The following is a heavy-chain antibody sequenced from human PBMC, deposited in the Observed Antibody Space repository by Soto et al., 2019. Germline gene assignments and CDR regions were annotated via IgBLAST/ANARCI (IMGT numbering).Heavy chain of an antibody. V-gene: IGHV4-61*01. J-gene: IGHJ4*02. D-gene: IGHD1-1*01. CDR3: ARVRNYYFDY. Sequence: QVQLQESGPGLVKPSETLSLTCTVSGGSVSSGSYYWSWIRQPPGKGLEWIGYIYYSGSTNYNPSLTSRVTISVDTSKNQFSLKLSSVTAADTAVYYCARVRNYYFDYWGQGTLVTVSS. CDR2: IYYSGST. CDR1: GGSVSSGSYY.